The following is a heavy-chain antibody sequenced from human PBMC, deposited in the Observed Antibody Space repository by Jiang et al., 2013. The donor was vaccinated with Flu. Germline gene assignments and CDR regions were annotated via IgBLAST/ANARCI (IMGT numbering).Heavy chain of an antibody. J-gene: IGHJ4*02. CDR3: AGDSSGYYYFDY. D-gene: IGHD6-19*01. V-gene: IGHV4-39*01. Sequence: TLSLTCTVSRWTPSAVVVTTGAGSARPPGKGLEWIGSIIIWEHLLQPSLKSRVTISVDTSRNQFSLKLNSVTAADTAVYYCAGDSSGYYYFDYWGQGTLVTVSS. CDR1: RWTPSAVVVTT. CDR2: IIIWEH.